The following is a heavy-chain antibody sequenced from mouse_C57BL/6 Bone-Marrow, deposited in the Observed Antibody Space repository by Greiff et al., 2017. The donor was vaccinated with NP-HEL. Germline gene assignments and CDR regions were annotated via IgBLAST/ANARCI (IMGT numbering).Heavy chain of an antibody. D-gene: IGHD4-1*01. CDR1: GFSLTSYG. V-gene: IGHV2-2*01. Sequence: VQLVESGPGLVQPSQSLSITCTVSGFSLTSYGVHWVRQSPGKGLEWLGVIWSGGSTDYNAAFISRLSISKDNSKSQVFFKMNSLQADDTAIYYCARIWEDAMDYWGQGTSVTVSS. J-gene: IGHJ4*01. CDR2: IWSGGST. CDR3: ARIWEDAMDY.